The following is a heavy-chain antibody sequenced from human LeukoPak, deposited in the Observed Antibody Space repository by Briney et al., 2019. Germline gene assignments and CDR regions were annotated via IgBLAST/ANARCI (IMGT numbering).Heavy chain of an antibody. V-gene: IGHV4-4*07. CDR1: GVSVSSFY. CDR2: IYATGNT. D-gene: IGHD4-17*01. J-gene: IGHJ4*02. Sequence: KPSETLSLTCTVSGVSVSSFYWTWIRQPAGKGLEWIGRIYATGNTNFNPSLKSRVTMSIDTSKNQFSLKLSSVTAADTAVYYCARDDYDDSTRGLDHWGQGTLVTVSS. CDR3: ARDDYDDSTRGLDH.